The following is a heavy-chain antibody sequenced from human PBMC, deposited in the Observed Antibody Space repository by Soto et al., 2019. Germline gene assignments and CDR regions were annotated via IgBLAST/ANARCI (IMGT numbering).Heavy chain of an antibody. CDR1: GFTFSSYA. J-gene: IGHJ4*02. CDR2: ISYDGSNK. D-gene: IGHD2-2*02. CDR3: ARGYCSSTSCYSPFDY. V-gene: IGHV3-30-3*01. Sequence: GGSLRLSCAASGFTFSSYAMHWVRQAPGKGLEWVAVISYDGSNKYYADSVKGRFTISRDNSKKTLYLQMNSLRAEDTAVYYCARGYCSSTSCYSPFDYWGQGTLVTVSS.